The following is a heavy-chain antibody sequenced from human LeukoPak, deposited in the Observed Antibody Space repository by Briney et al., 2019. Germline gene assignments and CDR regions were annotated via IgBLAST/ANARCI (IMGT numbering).Heavy chain of an antibody. CDR1: GFTFSSYS. Sequence: GGSLTLSCAASGFTFSSYSMNWVRQAPGKGLEWVSSISSSSSYIYYADSVKGRLTISRDNAKNSLYLQMNSLRAEDTAVYYCARSSCSGGSCYRGAVDYWGQGTLVTVSS. D-gene: IGHD2-15*01. CDR3: ARSSCSGGSCYRGAVDY. CDR2: ISSSSSYI. V-gene: IGHV3-21*01. J-gene: IGHJ4*02.